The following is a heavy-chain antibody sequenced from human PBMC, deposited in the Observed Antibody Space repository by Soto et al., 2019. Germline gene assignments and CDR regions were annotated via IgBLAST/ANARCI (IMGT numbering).Heavy chain of an antibody. CDR3: ARHGGYFDL. CDR1: GGTITNYY. CDR2: IFYSGST. D-gene: IGHD3-10*01. Sequence: QVQLQESGPGLVKPSETLSLTCTVSGGTITNYYWSWVRQPPGKGLEWIGYIFYSGSTNYNPSLKSRVTISVDTSKDQFSLKLSSVTAADTAVYYWARHGGYFDLWGSGTLVTVSS. V-gene: IGHV4-59*01. J-gene: IGHJ2*01.